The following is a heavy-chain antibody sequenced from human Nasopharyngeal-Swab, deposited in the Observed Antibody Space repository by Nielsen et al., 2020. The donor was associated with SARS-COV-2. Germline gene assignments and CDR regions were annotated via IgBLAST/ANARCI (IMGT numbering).Heavy chain of an antibody. J-gene: IGHJ4*02. Sequence: GGSLRLSCAASGFTFRNYAMSWVRQAPGKGLEWISAISGLGGGTYYADSVKGRFTISRDNSKNTLYLQMNSLRAEDTAVYFCARTTVTTDPGDYWGQGTLVTVSS. CDR1: GFTFRNYA. D-gene: IGHD4-17*01. CDR3: ARTTVTTDPGDY. V-gene: IGHV3-23*01. CDR2: ISGLGGGT.